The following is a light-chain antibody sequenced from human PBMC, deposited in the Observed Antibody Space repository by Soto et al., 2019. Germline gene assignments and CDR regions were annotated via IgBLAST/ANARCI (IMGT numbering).Light chain of an antibody. CDR2: EVN. V-gene: IGLV2-8*01. CDR3: SSYAGSRIVV. CDR1: SSDVGGYNY. J-gene: IGLJ2*01. Sequence: QAVVTQPPSASGSPGQSVTISCTGTSSDVGGYNYVSWYQQHPGKAPKLMISEVNKRPSGVPDRFSGSKSGNTASLTVSGLQAEDEADYYCSSYAGSRIVVFGGGTKVTVL.